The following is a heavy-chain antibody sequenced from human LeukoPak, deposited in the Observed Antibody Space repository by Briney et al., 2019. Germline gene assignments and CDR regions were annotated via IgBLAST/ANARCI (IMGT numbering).Heavy chain of an antibody. Sequence: GGSLRLSCAASGFTFSNAWMNWVRQAPGKGLEWVAHINPDGRDTYYVDSVKGRFTISRDNAQNSMYLQMNSLRVEDTAVYYCTSWGDTTAEYFQRWGQGTLVTVSS. CDR2: INPDGRDT. CDR1: GFTFSNAW. D-gene: IGHD2-21*02. J-gene: IGHJ1*01. CDR3: TSWGDTTAEYFQR. V-gene: IGHV3-7*01.